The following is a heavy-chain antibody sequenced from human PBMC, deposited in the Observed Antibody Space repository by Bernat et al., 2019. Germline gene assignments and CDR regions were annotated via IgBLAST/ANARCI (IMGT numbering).Heavy chain of an antibody. J-gene: IGHJ4*02. V-gene: IGHV3-7*01. Sequence: EVQLVESGGGLVQPGGSLRLSCAASGFTFSSYWMSWVRQAPGKGLEWVANIKQDGSEKYYVDSVEGRFTISRDNAKNSLYLQMNSLRAEDTAVYYCARDSPPPLAYFDYWGQGTLVTVSS. CDR1: GFTFSSYW. D-gene: IGHD1-14*01. CDR2: IKQDGSEK. CDR3: ARDSPPPLAYFDY.